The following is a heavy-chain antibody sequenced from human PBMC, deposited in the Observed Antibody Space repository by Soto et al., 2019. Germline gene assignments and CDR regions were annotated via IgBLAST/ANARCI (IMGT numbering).Heavy chain of an antibody. V-gene: IGHV1-69*01. CDR3: ARGQGQCSGPTCTRDWYFDL. J-gene: IGHJ2*01. D-gene: IGHD2-2*01. CDR1: GGLFSSYA. CDR2: IIPVFGTA. Sequence: QEQLVQSGAEVKKPGSSVKVSCKASGGLFSSYAISWVRQAPGQGLEWMGGIIPVFGTANYAQKFQGRVTITADESTNTAYMDLSSLKSEDTAIYYCARGQGQCSGPTCTRDWYFDLWGRGTLVTVSS.